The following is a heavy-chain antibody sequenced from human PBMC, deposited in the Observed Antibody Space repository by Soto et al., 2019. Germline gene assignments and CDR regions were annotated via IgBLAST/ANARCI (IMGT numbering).Heavy chain of an antibody. CDR3: ARGTRRYCSSTSCYRFDY. CDR2: INHSGST. J-gene: IGHJ4*02. V-gene: IGHV4-34*01. D-gene: IGHD2-2*01. CDR1: GGSFSGYY. Sequence: SQTLSLTCAVYGGSFSGYYWSWIRKPPGKGLEWIGEINHSGSTNYNPSLKSRVTISVDTSKNQFSLKLSSVTAADTAVYYCARGTRRYCSSTSCYRFDYWGQGTLVTVSS.